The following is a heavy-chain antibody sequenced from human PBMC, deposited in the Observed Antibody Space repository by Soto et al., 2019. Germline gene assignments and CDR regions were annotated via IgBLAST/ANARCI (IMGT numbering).Heavy chain of an antibody. CDR1: GFTFSSYG. V-gene: IGHV3-30*03. J-gene: IGHJ4*02. CDR2: ISHDGSKT. D-gene: IGHD1-26*01. CDR3: ARDDSGFSGSHYIDYFNY. Sequence: GGSLRLSCAASGFTFSSYGIHWVRQAPGKGLEWVAVISHDGSKTNYADSVKGRFTISRDNSKDTVYLQMNSLRAEDTAVYYCARDDSGFSGSHYIDYFNYWGQGALVTVSS.